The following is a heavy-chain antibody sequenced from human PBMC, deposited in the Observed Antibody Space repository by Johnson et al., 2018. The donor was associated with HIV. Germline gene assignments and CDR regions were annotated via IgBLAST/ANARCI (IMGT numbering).Heavy chain of an antibody. CDR3: PRDPPYGGNPSAFDV. V-gene: IGHV3-66*01. CDR2: IYSGGST. Sequence: EVQLVESGGGVVQPGRSLRLSCAASGFTVSSNYMSWVRQAPGKGLEWVSVIYSGGSTYYADSVKGRFTISRDNSKNTLYLQMNSLRAEDTAVYYCPRDPPYGGNPSAFDVWGQGTMVTVSS. CDR1: GFTVSSNY. J-gene: IGHJ3*01. D-gene: IGHD4-23*01.